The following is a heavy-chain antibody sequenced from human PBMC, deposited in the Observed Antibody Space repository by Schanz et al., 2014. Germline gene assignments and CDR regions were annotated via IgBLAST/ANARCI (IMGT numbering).Heavy chain of an antibody. J-gene: IGHJ4*02. D-gene: IGHD1-26*01. CDR1: GFTFITYT. CDR3: ARDSASLYLGDY. Sequence: EVQLVESGGGVVQPGGSLRLSCATSGFTFITYTMNWVRQTPGKGLEWVSSISSSSSCISYADSVKGRFTISRDNAKNSLFLQMNSLSAEDTAVYYCARDSASLYLGDYWGQGTLVTVSS. V-gene: IGHV3-21*01. CDR2: ISSSSSCI.